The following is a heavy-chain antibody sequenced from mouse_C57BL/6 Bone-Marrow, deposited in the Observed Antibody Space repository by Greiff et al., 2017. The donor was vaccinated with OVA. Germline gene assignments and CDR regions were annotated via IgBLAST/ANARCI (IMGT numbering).Heavy chain of an antibody. D-gene: IGHD6-1*01. V-gene: IGHV14-4*01. Sequence: VQLQQSGAELVRPGASVKLSCTASGFNIKDDYMPWVKQRPEQGLEWIGWLDPENGDTEYASKFQGQATITADTSSTTAYLQLSSLTSEDAAVDYCTALCEDCSWFAYGGQGTLVTVSA. CDR2: LDPENGDT. CDR3: TALCEDCSWFAY. J-gene: IGHJ3*01. CDR1: GFNIKDDY.